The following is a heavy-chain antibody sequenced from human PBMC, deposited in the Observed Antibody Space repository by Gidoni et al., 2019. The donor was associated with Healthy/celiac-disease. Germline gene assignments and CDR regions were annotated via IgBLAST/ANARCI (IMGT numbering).Heavy chain of an antibody. CDR3: AKDRGNWNDGTLDY. V-gene: IGHV3-23*01. CDR2: ISGSGGST. CDR1: GFTFCSYA. J-gene: IGHJ4*02. Sequence: EVQLLESGGGLVQTGGSLRLSCAASGFTFCSYAMSWVRQAPGKGLAWVSAISGSGGSTYYADSVKGRFTISRDNSKNTLYLQMNSLRAEDTAVYYCAKDRGNWNDGTLDYWGQGTLVTVSS. D-gene: IGHD1-20*01.